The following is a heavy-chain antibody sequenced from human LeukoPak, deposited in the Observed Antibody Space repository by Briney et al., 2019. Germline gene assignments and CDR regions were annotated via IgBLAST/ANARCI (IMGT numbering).Heavy chain of an antibody. J-gene: IGHJ3*02. V-gene: IGHV3-21*04. CDR3: AKAFTGYNWNADAFDI. CDR2: ISSSSSYI. CDR1: GFTFSSYS. Sequence: GGSLRLSCAASGFTFSSYSMNWVRQAPGKGLEWVSSISSSSSYIYYADSVKGRFTISRDNAKNSLYLQMNSLRAEDTALYYCAKAFTGYNWNADAFDIWGQGTMVTVSS. D-gene: IGHD1-1*01.